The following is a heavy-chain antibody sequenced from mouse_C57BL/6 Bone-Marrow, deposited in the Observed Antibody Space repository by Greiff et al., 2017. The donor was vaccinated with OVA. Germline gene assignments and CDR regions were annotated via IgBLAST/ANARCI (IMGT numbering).Heavy chain of an antibody. Sequence: QVQLQQPGAELVKPGASVKLSCKASGYTFTSYWMHWVKQRPGRGLEWIGRIEPNSGGTKYNEKFKSKATLTVDKPSSTAYMQLSSLTSEDSAVYYLAREGPFGSRPYYFDYWGKGTTLTVSS. D-gene: IGHD1-1*01. V-gene: IGHV1-72*01. CDR1: GYTFTSYW. CDR3: AREGPFGSRPYYFDY. J-gene: IGHJ2*01. CDR2: IEPNSGGT.